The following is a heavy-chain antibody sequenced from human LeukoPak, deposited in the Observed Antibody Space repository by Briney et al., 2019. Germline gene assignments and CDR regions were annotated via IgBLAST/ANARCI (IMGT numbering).Heavy chain of an antibody. V-gene: IGHV1-69*13. J-gene: IGHJ5*02. CDR1: GGTFSSYA. Sequence: ASVKVSCKASGGTFSSYAISWVRQAPGQGLEWMGGIIPIFGTANYAQKFQGRVTITADESTSTAYMELSSLRSGDTAVYYCARVGNSSSWYEGWFDPWGQGTLVTVSS. CDR2: IIPIFGTA. CDR3: ARVGNSSSWYEGWFDP. D-gene: IGHD6-13*01.